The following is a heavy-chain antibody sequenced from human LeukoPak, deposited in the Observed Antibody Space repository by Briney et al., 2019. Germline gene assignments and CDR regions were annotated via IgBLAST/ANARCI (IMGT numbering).Heavy chain of an antibody. J-gene: IGHJ6*04. CDR3: ARGGYCSSTTCLPDV. D-gene: IGHD2-2*01. CDR1: GGSISSGGYY. CDR2: IYHSGST. Sequence: SETLSLTCIVSGGSISSGGYYWSWIRQPPGKGLEWIGYIYHSGSTYYNPSLKSRVTISVDSSKNQFSLRLSSVTAADTAVYYCARGGYCSSTTCLPDVWGKGTTVTVSS. V-gene: IGHV4-30-2*01.